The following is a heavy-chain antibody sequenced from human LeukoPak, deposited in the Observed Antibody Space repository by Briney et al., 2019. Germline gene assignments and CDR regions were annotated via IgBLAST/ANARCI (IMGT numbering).Heavy chain of an antibody. J-gene: IGHJ5*02. CDR2: IYYSGST. V-gene: IGHV4-39*07. CDR1: GGSISSSSYY. CDR3: AREGTWFGEFENWFDP. Sequence: PSETLSLTCTVSGGSISSSSYYWGWLRQPPGKGLEWIGSIYYSGSTYYNPSLKSRVTISVDTSKNQFSLKLSSVTAADTAVYYCAREGTWFGEFENWFDPWGQGTLVTVSS. D-gene: IGHD3-10*01.